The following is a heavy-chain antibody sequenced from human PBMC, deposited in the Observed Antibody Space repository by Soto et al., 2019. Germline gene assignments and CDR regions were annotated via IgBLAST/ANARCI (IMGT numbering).Heavy chain of an antibody. CDR3: ARLALYDILTGSLYGMDV. V-gene: IGHV4-4*02. Sequence: PSETLSLTCAVSGGSISGSNWWSWVRQHPGKGLEWIGGIYHSGSTNYNPSLKSRVTISVDTSKNQFSLKLSSVTAADTAVYYCARLALYDILTGSLYGMDVWGQGTTVTVS. CDR1: GGSISGSNW. CDR2: IYHSGST. J-gene: IGHJ6*02. D-gene: IGHD3-9*01.